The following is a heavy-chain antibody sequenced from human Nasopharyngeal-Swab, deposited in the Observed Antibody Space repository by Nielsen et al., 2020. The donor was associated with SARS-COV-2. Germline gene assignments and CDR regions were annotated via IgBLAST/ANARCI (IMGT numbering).Heavy chain of an antibody. CDR3: AKHSPHSPPGDRVFDY. J-gene: IGHJ4*02. CDR1: GFTFSSYG. Sequence: GESLKISCAASGFTFSSYGMHWVRQAPGKGLEWVAFIRYDGSNKYYADSVKGRFTISRDNSKNMLFLQMNSLTADDTAVYYCAKHSPHSPPGDRVFDYWGQGTLVTVSS. V-gene: IGHV3-30*02. D-gene: IGHD7-27*01. CDR2: IRYDGSNK.